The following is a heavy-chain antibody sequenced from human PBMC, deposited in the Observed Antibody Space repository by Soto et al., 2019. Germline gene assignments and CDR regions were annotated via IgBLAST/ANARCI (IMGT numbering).Heavy chain of an antibody. CDR3: ARGRVAVAPLDY. J-gene: IGHJ4*02. Sequence: GESLKISCKGSGYNFTSYWIDWVRQMPEKGLEWMGRIDPSDSYTNYSPSFQGHVTISADKTISTAYLQWSSLKASDTAMYYCARGRVAVAPLDYWGQGXLVTVYS. D-gene: IGHD6-19*01. CDR1: GYNFTSYW. V-gene: IGHV5-10-1*01. CDR2: IDPSDSYT.